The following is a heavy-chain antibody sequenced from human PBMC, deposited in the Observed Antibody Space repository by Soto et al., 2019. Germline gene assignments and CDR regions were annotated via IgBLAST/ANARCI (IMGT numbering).Heavy chain of an antibody. CDR1: GFTFSSYW. J-gene: IGHJ4*02. CDR3: ARFGDYDSSGYYPYHFDY. V-gene: IGHV3-7*03. CDR2: IKQDGSEK. Sequence: SLRLSCAASGFTFSSYWMSWVRQAPGKGLEWVANIKQDGSEKYYVDSVKGRFTISRDNAKNSLYLQMNSLRAEDTAVYYCARFGDYDSSGYYPYHFDYWGQGTLVTVSS. D-gene: IGHD3-22*01.